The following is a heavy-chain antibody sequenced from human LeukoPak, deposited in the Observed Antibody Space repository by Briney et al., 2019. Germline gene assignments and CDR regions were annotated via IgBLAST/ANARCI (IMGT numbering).Heavy chain of an antibody. CDR3: ARKSLIAGDAFDI. Sequence: GGSLRLSCAASGFTFSSYWMSWVRQAPGKGLEWVSAISGSGGSTYYADSVKGRFTISRDNAKNSLYLQMNSPRAEDTAVYYCARKSLIAGDAFDIWGQGTMVTVSS. CDR1: GFTFSSYW. J-gene: IGHJ3*02. D-gene: IGHD2-21*01. CDR2: ISGSGGST. V-gene: IGHV3-23*01.